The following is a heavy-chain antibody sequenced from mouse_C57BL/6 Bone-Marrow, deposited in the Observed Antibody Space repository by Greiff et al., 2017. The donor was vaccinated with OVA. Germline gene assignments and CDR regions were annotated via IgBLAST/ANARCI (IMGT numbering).Heavy chain of an antibody. Sequence: EVKLVESGGGLVQPGGSLKLSCAASGFTFSDYGMAWFRQAPRKGPEWVAFISNLAYSIYYADTVTGRFTISRENAKNTLYLEMSSLRSEDTAMYYCARASSGYGCAYWGQGTLVTVSA. CDR2: ISNLAYSI. D-gene: IGHD3-2*02. CDR1: GFTFSDYG. V-gene: IGHV5-15*04. J-gene: IGHJ3*01. CDR3: ARASSGYGCAY.